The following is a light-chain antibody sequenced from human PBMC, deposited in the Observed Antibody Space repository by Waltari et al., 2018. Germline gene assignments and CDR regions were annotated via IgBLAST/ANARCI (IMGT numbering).Light chain of an antibody. V-gene: IGLV2-14*03. J-gene: IGLJ3*02. CDR3: SSYTRVSASVV. CDR1: SRDSGTSTY. CDR2: YVS. Sequence: QSALTQPASVSGSPGQALTISCTGTSRDSGTSTYASWYQQHPGRAPKPIIYYVSNRPSGVSIRFSGSKSDNTASLTISGLQAEDEADYYCSSYTRVSASVVFGGGTKLTVL.